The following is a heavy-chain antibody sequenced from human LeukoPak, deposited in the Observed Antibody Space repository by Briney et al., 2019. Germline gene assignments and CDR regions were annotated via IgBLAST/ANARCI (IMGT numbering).Heavy chain of an antibody. CDR1: SGSIGSNNYY. Sequence: SETLSLTCTVSSGSIGSNNYYWGWVRQPPGKGLEWIGSVSYSGSTYYNPSLRSRVTISVDTSKNQFSLKVRSVTVADTAFYYCASQSGYYKNCFDPRSQGTLVTVSS. D-gene: IGHD3-3*01. V-gene: IGHV4-39*01. CDR2: VSYSGST. J-gene: IGHJ5*02. CDR3: ASQSGYYKNCFDP.